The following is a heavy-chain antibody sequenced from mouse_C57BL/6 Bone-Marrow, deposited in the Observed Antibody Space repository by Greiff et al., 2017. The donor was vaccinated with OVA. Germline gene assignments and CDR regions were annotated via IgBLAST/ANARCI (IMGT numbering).Heavy chain of an antibody. D-gene: IGHD1-1*01. V-gene: IGHV1-31*01. CDR2: IYPYNGVS. CDR3: APHYYGSSHWYFDV. CDR1: GYSFTGYY. Sequence: EVQLQQSGPELVKPGASVKISCKASGYSFTGYYMHWVKQSHGNILDWIGYIYPYNGVSSYNQKFKGKATLTVDKSSSTAYMELRSLTSEDSAVYYCAPHYYGSSHWYFDVWGTGTTVTVSS. J-gene: IGHJ1*03.